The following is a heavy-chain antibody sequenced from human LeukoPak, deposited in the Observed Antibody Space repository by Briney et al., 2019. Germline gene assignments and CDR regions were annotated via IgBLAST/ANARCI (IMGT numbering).Heavy chain of an antibody. CDR3: AKDRLYGPPNWFDP. CDR1: DFTFSDHW. V-gene: IGHV3-7*01. J-gene: IGHJ5*02. Sequence: GGSLRLSCEASDFTFSDHWMTWVRQVPGKGLEWVADIKKDGSEKNEGDSVRGRFTISRDNSKNTLYLQMNSLRAEDTAVYYCAKDRLYGPPNWFDPWGQGTLVTVSS. CDR2: IKKDGSEK. D-gene: IGHD4-17*01.